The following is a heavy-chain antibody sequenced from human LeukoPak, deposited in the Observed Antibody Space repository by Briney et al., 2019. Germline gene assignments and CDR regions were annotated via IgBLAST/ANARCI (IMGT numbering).Heavy chain of an antibody. CDR1: GGSISSYY. V-gene: IGHV4-59*12. CDR3: ASSDITMVRGIGWFDP. Sequence: SETLSLTCTVSGGSISSYYWSWIRQPPGKGLEWIGSIYYSGSTYYNPSLKSRVTISVDTSKNQFSLKLSSVTAADTAVYYCASSDITMVRGIGWFDPWGQGTLVTVSS. D-gene: IGHD3-10*01. J-gene: IGHJ5*02. CDR2: IYYSGST.